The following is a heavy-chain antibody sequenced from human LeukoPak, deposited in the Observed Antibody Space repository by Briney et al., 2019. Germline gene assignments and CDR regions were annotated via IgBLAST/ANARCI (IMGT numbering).Heavy chain of an antibody. CDR2: IIPVFGTA. CDR1: GGTISTYA. J-gene: IGHJ4*02. D-gene: IGHD3-10*01. V-gene: IGHV1-69*13. CDR3: AREYGSGSYAYLDQ. Sequence: SVKVSCKATGGTISTYAISWVRQAPGQGLEWMGGIIPVFGTANYAQKFQGRVTFTADESAGTAYMDLRGLTSDDTAVYYCAREYGSGSYAYLDQWGQGTLVIVSS.